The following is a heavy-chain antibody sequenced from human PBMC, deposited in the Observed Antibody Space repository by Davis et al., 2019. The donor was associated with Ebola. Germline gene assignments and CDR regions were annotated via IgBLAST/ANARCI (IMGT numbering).Heavy chain of an antibody. V-gene: IGHV6-1*01. J-gene: IGHJ6*04. Sequence: PSETLSLTCAISGDSIFSGGWNWIRQSPSRGLEWLGGTYYNSKWYNDYALSVKSRIAVNPDTSRNQFSLQLNSMTPEDTGLYYCARGWFRGSMDVWGEGTTVTVSS. CDR1: GDSIFSGG. CDR3: ARGWFRGSMDV. CDR2: TYYNSKWYN. D-gene: IGHD3-10*01.